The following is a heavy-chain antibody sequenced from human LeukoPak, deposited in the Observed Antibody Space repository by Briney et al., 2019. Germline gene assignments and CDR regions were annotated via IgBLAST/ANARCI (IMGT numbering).Heavy chain of an antibody. CDR2: IYYSGST. D-gene: IGHD3-9*01. J-gene: IGHJ3*02. V-gene: IGHV4-59*08. CDR3: ARLHYDILTGPDAFDI. Sequence: SETLSLTCTVSGGSISSYYWSWIRQPPGKGLEWIGYIYYSGSTNYNPSLKSRVTISVDTSKNQFSLKLCSVTAADTAVYYCARLHYDILTGPDAFDIWGHGTMVTVSS. CDR1: GGSISSYY.